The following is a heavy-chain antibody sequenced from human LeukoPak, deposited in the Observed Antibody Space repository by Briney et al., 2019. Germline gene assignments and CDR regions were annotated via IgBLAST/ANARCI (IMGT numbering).Heavy chain of an antibody. J-gene: IGHJ6*02. CDR2: ISGSGGST. Sequence: GGSLRLSCAASGFTFSSYAMIWVRQAPGKRLEWVSAISGSGGSTYYGDSVKGRFTISRDNSKNTLYLQMNSLRAEDTAVYYCAISGGNDYYYYGMDVWGQGTTVTVSS. V-gene: IGHV3-23*01. CDR1: GFTFSSYA. D-gene: IGHD2-15*01. CDR3: AISGGNDYYYYGMDV.